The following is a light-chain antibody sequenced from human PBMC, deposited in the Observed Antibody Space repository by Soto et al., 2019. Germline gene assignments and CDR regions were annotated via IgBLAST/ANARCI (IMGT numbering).Light chain of an antibody. J-gene: IGKJ2*01. V-gene: IGKV3-15*01. CDR1: QSVSSN. CDR3: QQCNNWPPT. CDR2: GAS. Sequence: EIVMTQSPATLSVSPGERATLSCRASQSVSSNLAWYQQKPGQAPGLLIYGASTRATDIPARFSGSGSGTEFTLTISRLQSEDLAVYYCQQCNNWPPTFGQGTNLEI.